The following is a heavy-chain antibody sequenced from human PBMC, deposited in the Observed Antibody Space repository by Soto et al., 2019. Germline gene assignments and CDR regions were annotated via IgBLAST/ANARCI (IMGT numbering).Heavy chain of an antibody. Sequence: TLSLTCTVSGGSISSSSYYWGWIRQPPGKGLEWIGSIYYSGSTYYNPSLKSRVTISVDTSKNQFSLKLSSVTAADTAVYYCATRIAARLMYYYGMDVWGQGTTVTSP. CDR2: IYYSGST. J-gene: IGHJ6*02. CDR3: ATRIAARLMYYYGMDV. V-gene: IGHV4-39*01. D-gene: IGHD6-6*01. CDR1: GGSISSSSYY.